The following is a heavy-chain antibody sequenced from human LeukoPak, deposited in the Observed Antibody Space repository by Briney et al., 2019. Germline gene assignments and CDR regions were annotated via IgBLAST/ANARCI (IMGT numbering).Heavy chain of an antibody. V-gene: IGHV3-30*03. CDR1: GFIFSDYG. Sequence: GGSLRLSCSASGFIFSDYGMHWVRQAPGKGLEWVAVISYDGSNKYYADFVKGRFTISRDNSKNTLYLQMNSLRAEDTAVYYCATDRRRDGYNYFDYWGQGTLVTVSS. J-gene: IGHJ4*02. D-gene: IGHD5-24*01. CDR2: ISYDGSNK. CDR3: ATDRRRDGYNYFDY.